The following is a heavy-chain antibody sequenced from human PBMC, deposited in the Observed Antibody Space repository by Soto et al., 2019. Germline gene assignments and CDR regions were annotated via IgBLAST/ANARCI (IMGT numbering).Heavy chain of an antibody. CDR3: ARDRYCSSTSCYASRGDDYYYYGMDV. CDR1: GYTFTSYA. Sequence: ASVKVSCKASGYTFTSYAMHWLRQAPGQRLEWMGWINAGNGNTKYSQKFQGRVTITRDTSASTAYMELSSLRSEDTAVYYCARDRYCSSTSCYASRGDDYYYYGMDVWGQGTTVTVSS. J-gene: IGHJ6*02. V-gene: IGHV1-3*01. CDR2: INAGNGNT. D-gene: IGHD2-2*01.